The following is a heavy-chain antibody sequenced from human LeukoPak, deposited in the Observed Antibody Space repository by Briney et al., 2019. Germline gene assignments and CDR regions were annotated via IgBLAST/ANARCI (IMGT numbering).Heavy chain of an antibody. V-gene: IGHV4-38-2*02. CDR3: ARQQDGGNYYYYYMDV. J-gene: IGHJ6*03. CDR1: GYSISSGYY. CDR2: IYHSGST. D-gene: IGHD2-15*01. Sequence: SETLSLTCTVSGYSISSGYYWGWIRQPPGKGLEWIGSIYHSGSTYYNPSLKSRVTISVDTSKNQFSLKLSSVTAADTAVYYCARQQDGGNYYYYYMDVWGKGTTVTISS.